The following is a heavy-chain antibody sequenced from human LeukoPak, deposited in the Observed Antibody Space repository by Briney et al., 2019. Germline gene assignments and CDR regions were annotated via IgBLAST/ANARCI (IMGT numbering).Heavy chain of an antibody. D-gene: IGHD5-18*01. J-gene: IGHJ4*02. CDR3: ATYRQVLLPFES. CDR2: IFPSGGEI. CDR1: RFTFSTFA. Sequence: GGSLRLSCAASRFTFSTFAMIWLRQPPGKGLEWVSSIFPSGGEIHYEDSVRGRFTISRDNVKNTLSLQMNSRKAEDTAIYYCATYRQVLLPFESWGQGTLVTVSS. V-gene: IGHV3-23*01.